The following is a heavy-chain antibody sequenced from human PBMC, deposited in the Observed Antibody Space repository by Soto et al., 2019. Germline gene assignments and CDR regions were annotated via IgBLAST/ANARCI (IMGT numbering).Heavy chain of an antibody. CDR3: AKPSAYGDFAGSFDS. J-gene: IGHJ4*02. Sequence: EVHLLESGGGLVQRGGSLRLSCVASGFTFNNYAMNWVRQAPGKGLEWVSNIGGRGGNTFYADSMRGRFTISRDNSKNTVYVQMNNLRVEDSATYYCAKPSAYGDFAGSFDSWGQGTLVTVSP. CDR1: GFTFNNYA. V-gene: IGHV3-23*01. D-gene: IGHD4-17*01. CDR2: IGGRGGNT.